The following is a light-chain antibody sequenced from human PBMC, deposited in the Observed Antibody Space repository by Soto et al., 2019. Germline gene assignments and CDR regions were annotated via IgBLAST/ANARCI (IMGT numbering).Light chain of an antibody. CDR2: GAS. CDR1: QTISSTF. Sequence: EIVLTQSPGTLSLSPGERATLSCRASQTISSTFLAWYRQRPGQAPRLLIYGASSRATGIPDMFSASGSGTDFTLTISRLEPEDVAVYYCQQFGLSPTFGGGTKVEI. J-gene: IGKJ4*01. V-gene: IGKV3-20*01. CDR3: QQFGLSPT.